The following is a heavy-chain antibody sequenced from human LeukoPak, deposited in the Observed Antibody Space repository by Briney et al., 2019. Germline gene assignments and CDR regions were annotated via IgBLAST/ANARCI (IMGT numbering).Heavy chain of an antibody. CDR2: IYTSGST. CDR3: ARDQYYYDSSGTYYMDV. D-gene: IGHD3-22*01. J-gene: IGHJ6*03. CDR1: GGSFSGYY. V-gene: IGHV4-4*07. Sequence: PSETLSLTCAVYGGSFSGYYWSWIRQPAGKGLEWIGRIYTSGSTNYNPSLKSRVTMSVDTSKNQFSLKLSSVTAADTAVYYCARDQYYYDSSGTYYMDVWGKGTTVTISS.